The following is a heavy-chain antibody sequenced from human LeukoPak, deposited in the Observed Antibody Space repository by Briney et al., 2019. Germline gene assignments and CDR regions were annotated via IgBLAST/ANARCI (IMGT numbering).Heavy chain of an antibody. D-gene: IGHD3-10*01. CDR1: GGSISSYY. CDR3: ARGGRDSITMVRGAKAYYFDY. Sequence: SETLSLTCTVSGGSISSYYWSWIRQPPGKGLEWIGYIYYSGSTNYNPSLKSRVTISVDTSKNQFSLKLSSVTAADTAVYYCARGGRDSITMVRGAKAYYFDYWGQGTLVTVSS. CDR2: IYYSGST. V-gene: IGHV4-59*12. J-gene: IGHJ4*02.